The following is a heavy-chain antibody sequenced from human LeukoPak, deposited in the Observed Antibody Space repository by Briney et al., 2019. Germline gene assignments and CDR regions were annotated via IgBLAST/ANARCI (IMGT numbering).Heavy chain of an antibody. CDR2: IYYSGST. D-gene: IGHD3-9*01. V-gene: IGHV4-39*01. CDR1: GVSISSSSYH. J-gene: IGHJ4*02. Sequence: SETLSLTCTVSGVSISSSSYHWGWIRQPPGKGLEWIASIYYSGSTYHSPSLKSRVTISVDTSKNQFSLKMSSVIAADTAVYYCASLLTYLDYWGQGTLVTVSS. CDR3: ASLLTYLDY.